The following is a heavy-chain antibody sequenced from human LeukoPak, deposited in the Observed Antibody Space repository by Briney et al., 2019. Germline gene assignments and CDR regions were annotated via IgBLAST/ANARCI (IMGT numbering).Heavy chain of an antibody. CDR3: ARGYSGYDPLDY. Sequence: SETLSLTCAVYGGSFSGYYWSWIRQPPGKGLEWIGEINHSGSTNYNPSLKSRVTISVDTSKNQFSLKLSSVTAADTAVYYCARGYSGYDPLDYWGQGTLVTVSP. CDR1: GGSFSGYY. D-gene: IGHD5-12*01. J-gene: IGHJ4*02. V-gene: IGHV4-34*01. CDR2: INHSGST.